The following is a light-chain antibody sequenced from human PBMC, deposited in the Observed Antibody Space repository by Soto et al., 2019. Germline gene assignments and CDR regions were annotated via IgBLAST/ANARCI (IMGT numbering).Light chain of an antibody. CDR3: SSFTGISTPYV. CDR1: SSDVGVYNY. Sequence: QSALTQPRSVSGSPGQSVTISCTGTSSDVGVYNYVSWYQQYPGKVPNLIIYEVSNRPSGVSNRFSGSKSGNTASLTISGLQAEDEADYYCSSFTGISTPYVFGTGTKVTVL. J-gene: IGLJ1*01. CDR2: EVS. V-gene: IGLV2-14*01.